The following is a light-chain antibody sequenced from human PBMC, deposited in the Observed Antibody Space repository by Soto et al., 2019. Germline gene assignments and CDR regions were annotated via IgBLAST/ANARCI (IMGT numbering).Light chain of an antibody. J-gene: IGKJ4*01. V-gene: IGKV1-39*01. CDR3: QQSYSTLT. CDR2: AAS. CDR1: QSISSY. Sequence: DIQMTQSPSSLSASVGDRVTITCRASQSISSYLNWYQQKPGKTPKLLISAASSLQSGVPSRFSGSGSGTDFPLTISSLQPEDFATYYCQQSYSTLTFGGGTKVEIK.